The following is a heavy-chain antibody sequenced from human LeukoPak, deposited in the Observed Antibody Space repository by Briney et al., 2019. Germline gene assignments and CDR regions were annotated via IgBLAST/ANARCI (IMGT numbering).Heavy chain of an antibody. Sequence: PGGFLRLSCAPSGFTFSRHGAHWVREAPGKGLEWVAIISNDGSRKYYAHSVEGRFTISRDNSKNTLYLQMDSLRAEDTAVYYCARDRAWNYFDYWGQGTLVTVSS. CDR1: GFTFSRHG. CDR3: ARDRAWNYFDY. J-gene: IGHJ4*02. CDR2: ISNDGSRK. D-gene: IGHD3-3*01. V-gene: IGHV3-30*03.